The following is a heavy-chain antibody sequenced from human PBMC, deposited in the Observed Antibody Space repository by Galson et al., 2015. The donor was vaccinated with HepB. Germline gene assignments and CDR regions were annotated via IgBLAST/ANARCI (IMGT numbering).Heavy chain of an antibody. CDR3: AADAIPTGGSGKGVYYGMDV. D-gene: IGHD3-10*01. J-gene: IGHJ6*02. CDR2: IVVGSGNT. CDR1: GFTFTSSA. Sequence: SVKVSCKASGFTFTSSAMQWVRQARGQRLEWIGWIVVGSGNTNYAQKFQERVTITSDMSTSTAYMELSSLRSEDTAVYYCAADAIPTGGSGKGVYYGMDVWGQGTTVTVSS. V-gene: IGHV1-58*02.